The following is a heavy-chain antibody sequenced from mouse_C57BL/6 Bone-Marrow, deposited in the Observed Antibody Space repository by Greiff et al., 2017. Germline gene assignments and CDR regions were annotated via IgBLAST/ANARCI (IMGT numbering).Heavy chain of an antibody. J-gene: IGHJ4*01. CDR2: IDPETGGT. D-gene: IGHD2-4*01. Sequence: VKLMESGAELVRPGASVTLSCKASGYTFTDYEMHWVKQTPVHGLEWIGAIDPETGGTAYNQKFKGKAILTADKSSSTAYMELRSLTSEDSAVXYCTRRYYDYDGYAMDYWGQGTSVTVSS. CDR1: GYTFTDYE. V-gene: IGHV1-15*01. CDR3: TRRYYDYDGYAMDY.